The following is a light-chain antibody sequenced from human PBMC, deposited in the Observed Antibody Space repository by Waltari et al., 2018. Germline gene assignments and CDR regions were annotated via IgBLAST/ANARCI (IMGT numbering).Light chain of an antibody. CDR2: KAS. J-gene: IGKJ1*01. Sequence: DIQMTQSPSTLYASVGDRVTITCRASQSISSWLAWYQQKPGKAPKLLIYKASTLQSGGPSRCSCSGSGTEFTLTISSLQPDDFATYYCQQYSSDSTFCQGTKVEIK. CDR1: QSISSW. V-gene: IGKV1-5*03. CDR3: QQYSSDST.